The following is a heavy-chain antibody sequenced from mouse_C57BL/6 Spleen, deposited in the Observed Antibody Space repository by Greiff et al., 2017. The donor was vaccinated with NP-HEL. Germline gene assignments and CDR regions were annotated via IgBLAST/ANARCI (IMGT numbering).Heavy chain of an antibody. CDR2: INPNNGGT. Sequence: EVQLQQSGPELVKPGASVKIPCKASGYTFTDYNMDWVKQSHGKSLEWIGDINPNNGGTIYNQKFKGKATLTVDKSSSTAYMELRSLTSEDTAVDYCARSPITTVVEHSFDYWGQGTTLTVSS. J-gene: IGHJ2*01. CDR3: ARSPITTVVEHSFDY. D-gene: IGHD1-1*01. V-gene: IGHV1-18*01. CDR1: GYTFTDYN.